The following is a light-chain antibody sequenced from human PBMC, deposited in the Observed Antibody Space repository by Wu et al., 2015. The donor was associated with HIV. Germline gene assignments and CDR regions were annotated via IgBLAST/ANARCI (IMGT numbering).Light chain of an antibody. CDR2: DTS. Sequence: EIVLTQSPGTVSFSPGERAALSCRASHIISSGSLAWYQKKPGQPPRVVIYDTSKRAPGIPDRFSGSGSGTDFTLTITRLEPEDFAVYYCHQYGDLPRTLGQGTKVDTK. V-gene: IGKV3-20*01. J-gene: IGKJ1*01. CDR3: HQYGDLPRT. CDR1: HIISSGS.